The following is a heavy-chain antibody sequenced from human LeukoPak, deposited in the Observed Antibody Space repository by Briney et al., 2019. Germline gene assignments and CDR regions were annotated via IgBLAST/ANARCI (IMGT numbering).Heavy chain of an antibody. Sequence: GGSLRLSCAASGSTVSSNYMSWVRQAPGKGLEWVSVIYSGGSTYYADSVKGRFTISRDNSKNTLYLQMKSLRAEDTAVYYCARDHPHYYGSGAPHYYGMDVWGQGTTVTVSS. CDR1: GSTVSSNY. V-gene: IGHV3-66*01. J-gene: IGHJ6*02. D-gene: IGHD3-10*01. CDR2: IYSGGST. CDR3: ARDHPHYYGSGAPHYYGMDV.